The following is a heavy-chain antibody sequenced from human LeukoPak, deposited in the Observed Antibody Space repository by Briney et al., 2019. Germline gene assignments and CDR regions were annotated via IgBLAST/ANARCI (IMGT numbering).Heavy chain of an antibody. J-gene: IGHJ3*01. CDR2: VYYSGST. V-gene: IGHV4-59*01. Sequence: SETLSLTCTVSGGSISSYYWSWIRQPPGKGLEWIGYVYYSGSTNYNPSLKSRVTISVDTSKNQFSLKLRSVTAADTAVYYCVREAATDYYDSSGYYRQTEVFDAWGQGTMVTVSS. CDR1: GGSISSYY. CDR3: VREAATDYYDSSGYYRQTEVFDA. D-gene: IGHD3-22*01.